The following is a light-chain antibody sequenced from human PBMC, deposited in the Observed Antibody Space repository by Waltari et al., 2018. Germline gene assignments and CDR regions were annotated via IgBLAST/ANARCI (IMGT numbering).Light chain of an antibody. J-gene: IGKJ1*01. CDR2: GGS. CDR1: QSLVHSNGNTY. Sequence: DIVMTQTPFSLPITPGEPASISCRSSQSLVHSNGNTYLHWYLQKPGQSPQLLIYGGSNRASGVPDMFSGSGSGTDFTLKISKVEAEDVGVYYCVQAVAFPWTFGQGTKVEIK. CDR3: VQAVAFPWT. V-gene: IGKV2-40*01.